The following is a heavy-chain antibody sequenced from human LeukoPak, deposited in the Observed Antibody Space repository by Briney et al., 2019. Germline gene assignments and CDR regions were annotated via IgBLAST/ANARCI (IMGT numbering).Heavy chain of an antibody. D-gene: IGHD2-2*01. CDR3: ARGPAGVVVPAAVGVYYYYMDV. V-gene: IGHV4-34*01. Sequence: PSETLSLTCAVYGGSFSGHYWSWIRQPPGKGLEWIGEINHSGSTNYNPSLKSRVTISVDTSKNQFSLKLSSVTAADTAVYYCARGPAGVVVPAAVGVYYYYMDVWGKGTTVTVSS. CDR2: INHSGST. J-gene: IGHJ6*03. CDR1: GGSFSGHY.